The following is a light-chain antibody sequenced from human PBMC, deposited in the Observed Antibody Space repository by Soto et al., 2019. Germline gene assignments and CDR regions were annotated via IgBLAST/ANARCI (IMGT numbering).Light chain of an antibody. V-gene: IGKV1-39*01. CDR2: AAS. J-gene: IGKJ1*01. Sequence: DIQMTQSPSSLSASVGDRVTISCRASQSIRSYLNWYQQKPGKAPKLLIYAASSLQSVVPSRFSGSGSGTDFTLTISNLQPEDFAIYYCQQSYNTPRTFGPGTTVEIK. CDR3: QQSYNTPRT. CDR1: QSIRSY.